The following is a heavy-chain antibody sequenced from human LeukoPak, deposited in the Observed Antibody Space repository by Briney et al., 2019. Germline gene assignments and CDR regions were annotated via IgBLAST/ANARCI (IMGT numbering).Heavy chain of an antibody. D-gene: IGHD6-19*01. Sequence: PSQTLSLTCTVSGGSISSGGYYWSWIRQRPGKGLEWIGYIYYSGSTYYNPSLKSRVTISVDTSKNQFSLKLSSVTAADTAVYYCARRRYSSGWFDYWGQGTLVTVSS. CDR2: IYYSGST. CDR1: GGSISSGGYY. V-gene: IGHV4-31*03. J-gene: IGHJ4*02. CDR3: ARRRYSSGWFDY.